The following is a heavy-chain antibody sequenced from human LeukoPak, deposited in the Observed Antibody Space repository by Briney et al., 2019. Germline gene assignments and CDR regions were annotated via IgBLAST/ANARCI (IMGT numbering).Heavy chain of an antibody. CDR3: ARDRSDYGDYAGNWFDP. V-gene: IGHV1-46*01. CDR2: INPSGGST. D-gene: IGHD4-17*01. Sequence: GASVKVSCKASGYTFTSYYMHWVRQAPGQGLEWMGIINPSGGSTSYAQKFQGRVTMTRDTSTSTVYMELSSLRSEDTAVYYCARDRSDYGDYAGNWFDPWGQGTLVTVSS. J-gene: IGHJ5*02. CDR1: GYTFTSYY.